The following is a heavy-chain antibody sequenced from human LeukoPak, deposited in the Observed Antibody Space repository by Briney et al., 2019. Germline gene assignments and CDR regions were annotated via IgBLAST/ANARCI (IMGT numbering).Heavy chain of an antibody. V-gene: IGHV3-74*01. CDR1: GFTFSSFW. CDR3: ARVGGSNAFDI. Sequence: GGSLRLSCAASGFTFSSFWMHWVRQPPGKGLVWVSRINSDGSSTIYADSVKGRFTISRDNAKNTLYLQMNSLRAEDTAVYYCARVGGSNAFDIWGQGTMVIVSS. D-gene: IGHD1-26*01. CDR2: INSDGSST. J-gene: IGHJ3*02.